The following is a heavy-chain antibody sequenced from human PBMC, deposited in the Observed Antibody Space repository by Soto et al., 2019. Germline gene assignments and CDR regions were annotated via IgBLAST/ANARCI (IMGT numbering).Heavy chain of an antibody. CDR3: TRPDFYYGSGDWAF. D-gene: IGHD3-10*01. Sequence: PGESLKISCKGSGYSFTSYWIGWVRQMPGKGLEWMGIIYPGDSDTRYSPSFQGHVTISADKSINTAYLQWSSLKSSDTAMYYFTRPDFYYGSGDWAFWGQGTPVTVSS. V-gene: IGHV5-51*01. J-gene: IGHJ4*02. CDR2: IYPGDSDT. CDR1: GYSFTSYW.